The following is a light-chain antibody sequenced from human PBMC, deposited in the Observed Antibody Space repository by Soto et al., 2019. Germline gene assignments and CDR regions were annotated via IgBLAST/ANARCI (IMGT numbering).Light chain of an antibody. J-gene: IGLJ1*01. CDR3: AAWDDRLDVYV. CDR2: RTS. Sequence: QSVLTQPPSASGTPGQIVAISCSGSSSNIGSNTVTWYQQLPGTAPKLLIYRTSQRSSGVPGRFSGSKSGASASLSISGLQSEDEADYYCAAWDDRLDVYVFGTGTKLPVL. CDR1: SSNIGSNT. V-gene: IGLV1-44*01.